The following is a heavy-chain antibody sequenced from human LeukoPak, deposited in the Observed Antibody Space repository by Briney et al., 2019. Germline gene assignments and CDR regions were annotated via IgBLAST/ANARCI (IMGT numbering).Heavy chain of an antibody. CDR1: GFTFSSYA. V-gene: IGHV3-53*01. Sequence: GGSLRLSCAASGFTFSSYAMSWVRQAPGKGLEWVSVIYSGGSTYYADSVKGRFTISRDNSKNTLYLQMNSLRAEDTAVYYCARAPYGYYYYYGMDVWGQGTTVTVSS. J-gene: IGHJ6*02. CDR3: ARAPYGYYYYYGMDV. CDR2: IYSGGST. D-gene: IGHD3-10*01.